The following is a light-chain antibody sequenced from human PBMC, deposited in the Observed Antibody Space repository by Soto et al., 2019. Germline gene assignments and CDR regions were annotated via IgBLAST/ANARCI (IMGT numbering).Light chain of an antibody. J-gene: IGLJ2*01. CDR2: DVT. CDR3: SSYTSSSTLDVV. CDR1: SNDVGGYNY. V-gene: IGLV2-14*03. Sequence: QSALTQPRSVSGSPGQSVTISCTGTSNDVGGYNYVSWYQHHPGRAPKLIIYDVTQRPSGVSNRFSGSKSGNTASLTISGLQAEDEADYYCSSYTSSSTLDVVFGGGTKLTVL.